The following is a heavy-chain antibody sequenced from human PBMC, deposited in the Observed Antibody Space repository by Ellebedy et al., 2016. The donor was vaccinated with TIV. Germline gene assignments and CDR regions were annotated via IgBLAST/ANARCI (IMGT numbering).Heavy chain of an antibody. Sequence: GGSLRLXCAASGFTFSSYAMHWVRQAPGKGLEWVAVISYDGSNKYYADSVKGRFTISRDNSKNTLYLQMNSLRAEDTAVYYCASSRTAMANLDYWGQGTLVTVSS. D-gene: IGHD5-18*01. CDR1: GFTFSSYA. V-gene: IGHV3-30-3*01. J-gene: IGHJ4*02. CDR3: ASSRTAMANLDY. CDR2: ISYDGSNK.